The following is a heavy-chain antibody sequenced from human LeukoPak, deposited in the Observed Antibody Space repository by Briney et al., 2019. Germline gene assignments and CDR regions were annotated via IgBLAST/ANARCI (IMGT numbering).Heavy chain of an antibody. D-gene: IGHD4-17*01. CDR2: INPNSGGT. CDR3: ARGNGDYYYYYMDV. J-gene: IGHJ6*03. CDR1: GYTFTSYY. Sequence: ASVKVSCKASGYTFTSYYMHWVRQAPGQGLEWMGWINPNSGGTNYAQKFQGRVTMTRDTSISTAYMELSRLRSDDTAVYYCARGNGDYYYYYMDVWGKGTTVTVSS. V-gene: IGHV1-2*02.